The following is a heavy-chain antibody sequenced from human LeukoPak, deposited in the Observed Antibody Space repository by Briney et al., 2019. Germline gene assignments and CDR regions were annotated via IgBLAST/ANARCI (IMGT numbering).Heavy chain of an antibody. J-gene: IGHJ5*02. Sequence: ASVKVSCKASGYTFTSYYMHWVRQAPGQGLEWMGGIIPIFGTANYAQKFQGRVTITADESTSTAYMELSSLRSEDTAVYYCARDARPITMIVVVTDNWFDPWGQGTLVTVSS. CDR1: GYTFTSYY. V-gene: IGHV1-69*13. D-gene: IGHD3-22*01. CDR3: ARDARPITMIVVVTDNWFDP. CDR2: IIPIFGTA.